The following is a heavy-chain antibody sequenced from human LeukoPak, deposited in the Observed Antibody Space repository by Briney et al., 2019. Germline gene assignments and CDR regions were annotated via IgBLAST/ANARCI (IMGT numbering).Heavy chain of an antibody. CDR1: GFTFSSYG. CDR3: AKRPYYDFWSGYYGDYFDY. J-gene: IGHJ4*02. V-gene: IGHV3-30*18. D-gene: IGHD3-3*01. CDR2: ISYDGSNK. Sequence: PGGSLRLSCAASGFTFSSYGMPWVRQAPGKGLEWVAVISYDGSNKYYADSVKGRFTISRDNSKNTLYLQMNSLRAEDTAVYYCAKRPYYDFWSGYYGDYFDYWGQGTLVTVSS.